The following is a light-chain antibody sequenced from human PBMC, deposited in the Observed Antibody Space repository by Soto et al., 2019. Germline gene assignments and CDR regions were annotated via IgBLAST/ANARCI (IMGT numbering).Light chain of an antibody. CDR1: SSDVGGYNY. CDR3: SSYAGYNILYV. V-gene: IGLV2-8*01. Sequence: QSALTQPPSASGSPGQSVTISCTGTSSDVGGYNYVSWYQQHPGKAPRLMIYEVSKRPSGVPDRFSGSKSGNTASLTVSGLQAEDEADYYCSSYAGYNILYVFGTGTKVTV. CDR2: EVS. J-gene: IGLJ1*01.